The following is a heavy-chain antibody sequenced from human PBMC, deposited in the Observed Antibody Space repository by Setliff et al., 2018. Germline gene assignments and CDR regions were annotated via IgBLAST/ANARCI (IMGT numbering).Heavy chain of an antibody. J-gene: IGHJ4*02. CDR3: ARGRGSYYDSSGSYDY. V-gene: IGHV4-34*01. CDR1: GGSFSTYY. D-gene: IGHD3-22*01. Sequence: LSLTCAVYGGSFSTYYWIWIRQPPGKGLEWIGEINHSGSTNYNPSLKSRVTISVDTSKNQFSLKLSSVTAADTAVYYCARGRGSYYDSSGSYDYWGQGTLVTVSS. CDR2: INHSGST.